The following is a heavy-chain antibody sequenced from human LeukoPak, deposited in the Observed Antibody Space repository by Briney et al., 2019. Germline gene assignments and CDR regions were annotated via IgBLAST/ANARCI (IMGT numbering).Heavy chain of an antibody. CDR1: GFTFSSYA. V-gene: IGHV3-21*01. CDR3: ARDGAAAGDY. D-gene: IGHD6-13*01. Sequence: GGSLRLSCAASGFTFSSYAMSWVRQAPGKGLEWVSSISSSSSYIYYADSVKGRFTISRDNAKNSLYLQMNSLRAEDTAVYYCARDGAAAGDYWGQGTLVTVSS. CDR2: ISSSSSYI. J-gene: IGHJ4*02.